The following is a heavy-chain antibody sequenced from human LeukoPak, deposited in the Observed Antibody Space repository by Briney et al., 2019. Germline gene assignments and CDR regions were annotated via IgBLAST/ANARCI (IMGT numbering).Heavy chain of an antibody. D-gene: IGHD3-3*01. CDR2: IKQDGSEK. CDR3: ARDRGGGDFWSGYHDAFDL. Sequence: GGSLRLSCAASGFTFSSYWMTWVRQAPGKGLEWVANIKQDGSEKHYVDSVKGRFSISRDNAENSLYLQMKSLRAEDTAVYYCARDRGGGDFWSGYHDAFDLWAQGTMVTVSS. J-gene: IGHJ3*01. V-gene: IGHV3-7*01. CDR1: GFTFSSYW.